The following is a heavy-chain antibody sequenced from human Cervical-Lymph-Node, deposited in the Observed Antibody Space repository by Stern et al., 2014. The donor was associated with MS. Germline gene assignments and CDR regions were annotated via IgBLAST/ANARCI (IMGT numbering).Heavy chain of an antibody. Sequence: QDQLVQSGAEVKKPGASLKVSCKTSGYTFTAFHIHWVRQAPGQGLEWMGRIDPNSGGTLYLQKFEGRVIMTRDTSISTAYLEISRLRSDDTAVYYCAKIPLQAAGRRSSALDVWGKGPTVTVPS. J-gene: IGHJ6*04. CDR3: AKIPLQAAGRRSSALDV. V-gene: IGHV1-2*06. CDR2: IDPNSGGT. D-gene: IGHD6-13*01. CDR1: GYTFTAFH.